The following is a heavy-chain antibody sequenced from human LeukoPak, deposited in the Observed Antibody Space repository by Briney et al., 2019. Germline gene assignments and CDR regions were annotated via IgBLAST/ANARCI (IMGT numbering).Heavy chain of an antibody. CDR2: ISSRGSTI. D-gene: IGHD3-10*01. CDR3: ARDLRLLWFGESTQFFDY. J-gene: IGHJ4*02. CDR1: GFTFSSYN. V-gene: IGHV3-48*04. Sequence: GGSLRLSCAASGFTFSSYNMNWVRQAPGKGLEWVSYISSRGSTIYYADSVKGRFTISRDNTKNSLYLQMNSLRAEDTAVYYCARDLRLLWFGESTQFFDYWGQGTLVTVSS.